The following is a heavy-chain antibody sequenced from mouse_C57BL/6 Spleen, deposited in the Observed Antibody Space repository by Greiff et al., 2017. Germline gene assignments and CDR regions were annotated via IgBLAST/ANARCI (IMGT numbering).Heavy chain of an antibody. CDR2: IHPSDSDT. J-gene: IGHJ2*01. V-gene: IGHV1-74*01. CDR1: GYTFTSYW. CDR3: AHYGKGYYFDY. D-gene: IGHD2-1*01. Sequence: QVQLQQPGAELVTPGASVRVSCKASGYTFTSYWMHWVKQRPGQGLEWIGRIHPSDSDTNYSQKFKGKATLTVDTSSSTAYMQLSSLTSEDSAVYNCAHYGKGYYFDYWGQGTTLTVSS.